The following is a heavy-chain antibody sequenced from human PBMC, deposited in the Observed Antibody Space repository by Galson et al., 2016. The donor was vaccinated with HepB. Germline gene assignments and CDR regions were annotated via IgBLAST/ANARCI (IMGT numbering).Heavy chain of an antibody. CDR2: NHYSGST. D-gene: IGHD6-13*01. V-gene: IGHV4-31*03. CDR3: ARGGFIATVHYAFDAFDI. J-gene: IGHJ3*02. Sequence: TLSLTCTVSGGSISSGVSYCSWIRQHPGKGLEWIGYNHYSGSTYYNPSLKSRVTMSVDSSKNQFSLKLSSVTAADTAMYYCARGGFIATVHYAFDAFDIWGQGTMVTVSS. CDR1: GGSISSGVSY.